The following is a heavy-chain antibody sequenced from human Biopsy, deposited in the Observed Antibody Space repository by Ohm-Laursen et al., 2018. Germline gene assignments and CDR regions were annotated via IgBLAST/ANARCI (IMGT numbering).Heavy chain of an antibody. D-gene: IGHD6-19*01. CDR1: SGSISSYY. CDR2: IDYRGST. Sequence: ETLSLTCAVSSGSISSYYWSWIRQPPGKGLEWIGYIDYRGSTKYNPSLRSRVTMSIDTSRNQFSLKLSSVTAADTAVYYCATTTMDTSGWFGNYFDSWGQGTLVTVSA. J-gene: IGHJ4*02. V-gene: IGHV4-59*08. CDR3: ATTTMDTSGWFGNYFDS.